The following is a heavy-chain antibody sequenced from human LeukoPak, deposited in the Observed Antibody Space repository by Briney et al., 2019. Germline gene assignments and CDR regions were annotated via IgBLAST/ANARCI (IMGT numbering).Heavy chain of an antibody. Sequence: GRSLRLSCAASGSTFDDYAMHWVRQAPGEGLEWVSGISWNSGSIGYADSVKGRFTISRDNAKNSLYLQMNSLRAEDTALYYCAKDIAYGSGSYYNGFDYWGQGTLVTVSS. CDR3: AKDIAYGSGSYYNGFDY. V-gene: IGHV3-9*01. CDR1: GSTFDDYA. J-gene: IGHJ4*02. D-gene: IGHD3-10*01. CDR2: ISWNSGSI.